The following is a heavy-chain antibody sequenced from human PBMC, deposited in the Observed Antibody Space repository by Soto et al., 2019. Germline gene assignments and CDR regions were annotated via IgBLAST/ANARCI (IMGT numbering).Heavy chain of an antibody. J-gene: IGHJ6*02. CDR1: GFTFSNYG. Sequence: QVQLVESGGGVVQPGTSLRLSCAASGFTFSNYGMHWVRQTPGKGLEWVALILYDGSNKYYADSVKGRFTISRGNSKNTLYLQVSSLRAEDTAVYYCAKSRDAYNFYFYYGMDVWGQGTSVTVSS. CDR3: AKSRDAYNFYFYYGMDV. V-gene: IGHV3-30*18. D-gene: IGHD1-1*01. CDR2: ILYDGSNK.